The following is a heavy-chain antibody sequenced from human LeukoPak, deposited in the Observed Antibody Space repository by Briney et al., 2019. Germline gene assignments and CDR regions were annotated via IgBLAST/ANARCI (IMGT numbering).Heavy chain of an antibody. V-gene: IGHV4-34*01. CDR3: ERVVVMDWFDP. CDR1: GGSFSGYY. CDR2: INHSGST. Sequence: SETLSLTCAVYGGSFSGYYWSWIRQPPGKGLEWIGEINHSGSTNYNPSLKSRVTISVDTSKNQFSLKLSSVTAADTAVYYCERVVVMDWFDPWGQGTLVTVSS. J-gene: IGHJ5*02. D-gene: IGHD3-22*01.